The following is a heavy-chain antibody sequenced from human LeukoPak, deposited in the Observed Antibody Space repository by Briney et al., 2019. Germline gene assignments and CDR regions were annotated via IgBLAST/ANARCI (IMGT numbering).Heavy chain of an antibody. D-gene: IGHD2-21*02. CDR2: ITSSGGIT. CDR3: AGERNCGGDCYQGSRFDP. CDR1: GFTFNSHE. Sequence: GGSLRLSCAASGFTFNSHEMHWVRQAPGKGLDWVSYITSSGGITYYADSVKGRFTVSRDNAKNSLYLQMNSLRAEDTAVYYCAGERNCGGDCYQGSRFDPWGQGTLVTVSS. J-gene: IGHJ5*02. V-gene: IGHV3-48*03.